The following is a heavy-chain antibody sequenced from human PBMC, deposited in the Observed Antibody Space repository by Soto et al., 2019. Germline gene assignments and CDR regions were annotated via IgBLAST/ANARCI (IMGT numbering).Heavy chain of an antibody. Sequence: GGSLTLSCPASGFSFSTYSMAWVRQAAGKGPQWVSGLSGGGANTFYIDSVRGRFTISVDNSKNTVYLQMDSLRAEDTAVYYCARWSGYADAWGQGTLVTVSS. V-gene: IGHV3-23*01. CDR1: GFSFSTYS. CDR3: ARWSGYADA. J-gene: IGHJ4*02. D-gene: IGHD4-17*01. CDR2: LSGGGANT.